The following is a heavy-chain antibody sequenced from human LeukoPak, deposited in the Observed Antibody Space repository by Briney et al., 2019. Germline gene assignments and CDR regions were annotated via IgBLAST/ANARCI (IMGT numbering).Heavy chain of an antibody. J-gene: IGHJ5*02. V-gene: IGHV3-23*01. Sequence: PGGSLRLSCAASGVTLGTYAMSWARQAPGKGLEWVSGISSSGSGGNTYYADSVKGRFTISRDNSKNTLYLQMNSLRAEDTAVYYCAKAAGATRWDNWFDPWGQGTLVTVSS. CDR3: AKAAGATRWDNWFDP. CDR2: ISSSGSGGNT. CDR1: GVTLGTYA. D-gene: IGHD1-26*01.